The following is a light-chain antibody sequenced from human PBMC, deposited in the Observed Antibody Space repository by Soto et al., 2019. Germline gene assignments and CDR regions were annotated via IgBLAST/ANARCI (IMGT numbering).Light chain of an antibody. J-gene: IGLJ2*01. Sequence: QSALTQPASVSGSPGQSITISCTGTSSDVGGYKYVSWYQQYPGKAPKLMIYEVSNRPSGVSNRFSGSKSGNTASLTISGLRAEDEADYYCSSYTSSSTSDVVFGGGTKVTVL. CDR2: EVS. CDR1: SSDVGGYKY. V-gene: IGLV2-14*01. CDR3: SSYTSSSTSDVV.